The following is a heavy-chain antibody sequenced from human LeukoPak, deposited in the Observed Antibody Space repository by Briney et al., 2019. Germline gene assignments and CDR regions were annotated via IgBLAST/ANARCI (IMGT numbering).Heavy chain of an antibody. CDR3: AREKNRGSGYFDY. D-gene: IGHD3-10*01. Sequence: ASVKVSCKASGGTFSSYAISWVRQAPGQGLEWTGRIIPILGIANYAQKFQGRVTITADKSTSTAYMELSSLRSEDTAVYYCAREKNRGSGYFDYWGQGTLVTVSS. CDR1: GGTFSSYA. V-gene: IGHV1-69*04. J-gene: IGHJ4*02. CDR2: IIPILGIA.